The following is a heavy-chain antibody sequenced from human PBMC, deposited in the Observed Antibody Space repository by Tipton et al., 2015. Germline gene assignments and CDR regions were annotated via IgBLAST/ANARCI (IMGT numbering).Heavy chain of an antibody. CDR3: ARGYSSLYFYDLDL. Sequence: TLSLTCTVSGGSISSGDYYWSWIRQSPGKGLEWIGYIYFSGSTYYNPSLKSRVNISRDTSKNQFSLKLSSVTAADTAVYCCARGYSSLYFYDLDLCSQGPSLSVSS. CDR2: IYFSGST. V-gene: IGHV4-30-4*01. J-gene: IGHJ6*02. D-gene: IGHD2-15*01. CDR1: GGSISSGDYY.